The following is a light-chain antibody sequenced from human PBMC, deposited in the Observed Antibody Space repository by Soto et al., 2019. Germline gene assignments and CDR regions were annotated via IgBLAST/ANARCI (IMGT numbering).Light chain of an antibody. CDR1: QGISSW. V-gene: IGKV1-12*01. CDR3: QQYGSSGT. CDR2: AAS. J-gene: IGKJ1*01. Sequence: DIQMTQSPSSLSASVGDRVTITCRASQGISSWLAWYQQKPGKAPELLIYAASTLQSGVPSRFSGSGSGTDFTLTISRLEPEDFAVYYCQQYGSSGTFGQGTKVDIK.